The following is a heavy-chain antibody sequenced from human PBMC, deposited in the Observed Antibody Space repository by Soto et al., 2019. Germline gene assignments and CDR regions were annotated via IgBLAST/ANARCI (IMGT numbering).Heavy chain of an antibody. D-gene: IGHD3-10*01. CDR2: IWYDGSNK. V-gene: IGHV3-33*01. CDR1: GFTFSSYG. Sequence: PAGGSLRLSCAASGFTFSSYGMHWVRQAPGKGLEWVAVIWYDGSNKYYADSVKGRFTISRDNSKNTLYLQMNSLRAEDTAVYYCARDLQITMVRGVTLLYYYGMDVWGQGTTVTVSS. CDR3: ARDLQITMVRGVTLLYYYGMDV. J-gene: IGHJ6*02.